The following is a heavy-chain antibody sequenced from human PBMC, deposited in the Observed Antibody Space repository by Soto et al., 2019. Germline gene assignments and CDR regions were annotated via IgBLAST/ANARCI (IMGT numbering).Heavy chain of an antibody. J-gene: IGHJ6*01. CDR1: EIPFIGYA. V-gene: IGHV3-23*01. CDR3: ANAPPVYYGMDV. CDR2: ISGSGGST. Sequence: GGSLRLCCRTSEIPFIGYAMGWVRQAPGKGLEWVSAISGSGGSTYYADSVKGRFTISRDNSKNTLYLQMNSLRAEDTAVYYCANAPPVYYGMDVWGQGNTVTVSA.